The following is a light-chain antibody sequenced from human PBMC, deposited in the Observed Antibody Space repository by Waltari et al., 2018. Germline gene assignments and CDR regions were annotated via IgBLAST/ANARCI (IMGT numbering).Light chain of an antibody. CDR1: QSVSSY. CDR3: QQTYNTPWT. CDR2: ATS. J-gene: IGKJ1*01. Sequence: DVHMTQSPLSLSASVGGSVNITCRASQSVSSYLNWYQQRPGQAPNLLIYATSNLQSGVPSRFSGSGVETDFTLTISSLRPEDFAAYYCQQTYNTPWTFGQGTKVEIQ. V-gene: IGKV1-39*01.